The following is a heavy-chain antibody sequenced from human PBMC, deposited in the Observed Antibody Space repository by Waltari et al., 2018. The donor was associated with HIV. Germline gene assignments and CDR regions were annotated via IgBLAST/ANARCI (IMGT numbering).Heavy chain of an antibody. D-gene: IGHD3-10*01. V-gene: IGHV3-7*01. CDR3: ARETSDPQLNAFDI. CDR2: IKQDGSEK. J-gene: IGHJ3*02. CDR1: GFTFSSYW. Sequence: EVQLVESGGGLVQPGGSLRLSCAASGFTFSSYWMSWFRKAPGKGLEWVGNIKQDGSEKYEVDSVKGRFTISRDNAKNSLYLQMNSLRAEDTAVYYCARETSDPQLNAFDIWGQGTMVTVSS.